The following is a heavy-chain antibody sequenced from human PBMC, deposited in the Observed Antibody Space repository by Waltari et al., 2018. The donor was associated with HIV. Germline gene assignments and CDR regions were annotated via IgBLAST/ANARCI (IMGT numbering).Heavy chain of an antibody. D-gene: IGHD3-10*01. Sequence: EVQLVEFGGGLVQPGGSLRLSRSASGSTFSSSWMYSVRQAPGKGLGWVSGINRAGSTIRYADSVKGRFTISRDNAKNTLYLQMNSLRAEDTALYYCARGQYYSMDVWGQGTTVTVSS. CDR3: ARGQYYSMDV. V-gene: IGHV3-74*01. CDR1: GSTFSSSW. J-gene: IGHJ6*02. CDR2: INRAGSTI.